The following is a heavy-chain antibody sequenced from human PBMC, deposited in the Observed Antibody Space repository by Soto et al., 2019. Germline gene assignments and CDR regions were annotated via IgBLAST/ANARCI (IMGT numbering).Heavy chain of an antibody. J-gene: IGHJ6*02. CDR2: IYPGDSDT. V-gene: IGHV5-51*01. CDR1: GYSFTIYC. CDR3: ARNILPIAAAGAYYYYGMDV. D-gene: IGHD6-13*01. Sequence: GESLKISCKGSGYSFTIYCIGWVLQMPWKGLEWMGIIYPGDSDTRYSPSFQGQVTISADKSISTAYLQWSSLKASDTAMYYCARNILPIAAAGAYYYYGMDVWGQGTTVTVSS.